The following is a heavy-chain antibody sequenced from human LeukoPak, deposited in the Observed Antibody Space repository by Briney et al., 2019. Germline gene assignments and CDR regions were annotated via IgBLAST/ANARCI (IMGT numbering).Heavy chain of an antibody. D-gene: IGHD2-2*01. CDR1: GGTFSSYA. Sequence: ASVKVSCKASGGTFSSYAISWVRQAPGQGLEWMGRIIPILGIANYAQKFQGRVTITADKSTSTAYMELSSLRSEDTAVYYCARDPGYCSSTSCYAVDYYYGMDVWGQGTTVTVSS. CDR3: ARDPGYCSSTSCYAVDYYYGMDV. CDR2: IIPILGIA. J-gene: IGHJ6*02. V-gene: IGHV1-69*04.